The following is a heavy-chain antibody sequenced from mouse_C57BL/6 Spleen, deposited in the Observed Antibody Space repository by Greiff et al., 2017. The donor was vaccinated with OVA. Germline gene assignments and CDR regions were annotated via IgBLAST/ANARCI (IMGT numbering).Heavy chain of an antibody. V-gene: IGHV5-6*01. CDR1: GFTFSSYG. CDR3: ASTSTRYYAMDY. J-gene: IGHJ4*01. Sequence: EVQLVESGGDLVKPGGSLKLSCAASGFTFSSYGMSWVRQTPDKRLEWVATISSGGSYTSYPDSVKGRFTFSSDNAKNTRYLQMSSLKAEDTATYYCASTSTRYYAMDYWGQGTSVTVSS. CDR2: ISSGGSYT. D-gene: IGHD5-1*01.